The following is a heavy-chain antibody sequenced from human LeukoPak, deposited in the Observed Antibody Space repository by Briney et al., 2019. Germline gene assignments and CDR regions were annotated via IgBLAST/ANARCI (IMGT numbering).Heavy chain of an antibody. Sequence: RTGGSLRLSCAASGFTFSSYAMSWVRQAPGKGLEWVSAISGSGGSTYYADSVKGRFTISRDNSKNTLYLQMNSLRAEDTAVYYCAKDFAVTDAFDIWGQGTMVTVSS. J-gene: IGHJ3*02. D-gene: IGHD4-17*01. CDR2: ISGSGGST. CDR3: AKDFAVTDAFDI. CDR1: GFTFSSYA. V-gene: IGHV3-23*01.